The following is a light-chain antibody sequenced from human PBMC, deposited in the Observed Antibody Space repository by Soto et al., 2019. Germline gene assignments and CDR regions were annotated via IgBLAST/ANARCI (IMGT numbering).Light chain of an antibody. J-gene: IGLJ1*01. Sequence: QSVLTQPPSASGSPEQSVTISCTGTSSDVCLYNYVSWYQLHPGKAPKLMIYEVSKRPSGVPDRFSGSKSGNTASLTVSGLQAEDEADYYCSSYVGRDNFLYVLGTGTKVTVL. CDR1: SSDVCLYNY. CDR2: EVS. V-gene: IGLV2-8*01. CDR3: SSYVGRDNFLYV.